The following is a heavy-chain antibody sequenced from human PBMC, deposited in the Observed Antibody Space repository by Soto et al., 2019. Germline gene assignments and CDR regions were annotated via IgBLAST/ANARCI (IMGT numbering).Heavy chain of an antibody. CDR1: GYIFTGYY. Sequence: QVHLVQSGAEVKKPGASVKVSCKASGYIFTGYYIHWVRQAPGQGLEWMGYINPISGGTTYAQKFQGMITMTRDTSINTVYLDLSRLTSDDTAVYSCARTTSFRSFQAFDYWGQGTLVTVSS. CDR3: ARTTSFRSFQAFDY. CDR2: INPISGGT. D-gene: IGHD4-4*01. J-gene: IGHJ4*02. V-gene: IGHV1-2*02.